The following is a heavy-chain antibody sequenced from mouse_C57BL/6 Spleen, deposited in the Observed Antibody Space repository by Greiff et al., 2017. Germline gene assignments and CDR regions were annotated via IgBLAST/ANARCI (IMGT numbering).Heavy chain of an antibody. J-gene: IGHJ3*01. Sequence: QVQLKESGPGLVQPSQSLSITCTVSGFSLTSYGVHWVRQSPGKGLEWLGVIWSGGSTDYNAAFISRLSISKDNSKSQVFFKMNRLQADDTAIYYCARRGTTGLGWFAYWGQGTLVTVSA. CDR2: IWSGGST. CDR1: GFSLTSYG. V-gene: IGHV2-2*01. D-gene: IGHD3-1*01. CDR3: ARRGTTGLGWFAY.